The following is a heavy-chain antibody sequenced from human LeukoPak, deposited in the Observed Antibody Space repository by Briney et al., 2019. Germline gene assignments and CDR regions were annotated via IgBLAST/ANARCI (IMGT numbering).Heavy chain of an antibody. D-gene: IGHD3/OR15-3a*01. Sequence: SETPSLTCAVSGDSFSSGGYSWSWIRQPPGKGLEWIGHTYYSGSSYYNPSLKSRVSISVDTSKNQFSLKLSSVTAADTAVYYCARVVGPTHFDYWGQGTLVTVSS. J-gene: IGHJ4*02. CDR3: ARVVGPTHFDY. CDR1: GDSFSSGGYS. CDR2: TYYSGSS. V-gene: IGHV4-30-4*07.